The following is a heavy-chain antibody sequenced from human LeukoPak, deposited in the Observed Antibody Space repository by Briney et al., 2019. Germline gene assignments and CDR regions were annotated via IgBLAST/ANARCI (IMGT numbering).Heavy chain of an antibody. CDR3: ARGPHRGLMVYAT. D-gene: IGHD2-8*01. CDR2: IIPIFGTA. J-gene: IGHJ5*02. V-gene: IGHV1-69*13. CDR1: GGTFSSYA. Sequence: SVKVSCKASGGTFSSYAISWVRQAPGQGLEWMGGIIPIFGTANYAQKLQGRVTITADESTSTAYMELSSLRSEDTAVYYCARGPHRGLMVYATWGQGTLVTVSS.